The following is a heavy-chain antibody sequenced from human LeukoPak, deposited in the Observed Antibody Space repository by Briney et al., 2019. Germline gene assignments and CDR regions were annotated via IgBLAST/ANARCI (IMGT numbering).Heavy chain of an antibody. J-gene: IGHJ4*02. V-gene: IGHV1-46*01. CDR1: GYTFSIYN. D-gene: IGHD6-13*01. CDR2: INPSGGT. CDR3: TREGVAGTGLDF. Sequence: ASVKVSCKASGYTFSIYNMHWVRQAPGQGLEWMGIINPSGGTSYAQKLQGRITMTRDTSTSTLYMELSSLRSEDTAVYYCTREGVAGTGLDFWGQGTLVTVSS.